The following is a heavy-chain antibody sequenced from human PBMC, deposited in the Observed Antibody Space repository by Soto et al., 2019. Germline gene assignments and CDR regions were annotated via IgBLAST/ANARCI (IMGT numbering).Heavy chain of an antibody. V-gene: IGHV4-4*07. CDR2: IYASGTT. Sequence: QVQLQESGPGLVKPSETLSLTCTVSGGSISSYYWNWIRQPAGKGLEWIGQIYASGTTNYNPSLKSRVTMSVDTSKTQFSLNVSAVTAADTAVYYCARGPPIDSSAWYVNYWGQGTLVTVSS. CDR1: GGSISSYY. CDR3: ARGPPIDSSAWYVNY. D-gene: IGHD6-19*01. J-gene: IGHJ4*02.